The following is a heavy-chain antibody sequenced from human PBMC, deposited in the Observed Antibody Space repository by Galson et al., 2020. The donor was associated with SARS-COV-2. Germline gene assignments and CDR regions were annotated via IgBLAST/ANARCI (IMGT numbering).Heavy chain of an antibody. J-gene: IGHJ4*02. V-gene: IGHV4-4*07. CDR1: GGSISSYY. D-gene: IGHD3-22*01. CDR2: IYTSGST. CDR3: ARDDSSGYYPDFDY. Sequence: SQTLSLTCTVSGGSISSYYWSWIRQPAGKGLEWIGRIYTSGSTNYNPSLKSRVTMSVDTSKNQFSLKLSSVTAADTAVYYCARDDSSGYYPDFDYWGQGTLVTVSS.